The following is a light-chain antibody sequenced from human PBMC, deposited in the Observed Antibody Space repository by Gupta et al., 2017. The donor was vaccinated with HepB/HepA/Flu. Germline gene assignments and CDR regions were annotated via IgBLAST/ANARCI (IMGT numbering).Light chain of an antibody. J-gene: IGKJ2*01. CDR1: QSVSSY. CDR3: QQSNNRPFT. CDR2: DAS. Sequence: VLTPSPATLSASAGDRATLSCRASQSVSSYLAWYQQKPGQAPRLLIYDASNRATGIPSRFSGSGSGTDFTLTISSLEPEDFAVYYCQQSNNRPFTFGPGTKVEIK. V-gene: IGKV3-11*01.